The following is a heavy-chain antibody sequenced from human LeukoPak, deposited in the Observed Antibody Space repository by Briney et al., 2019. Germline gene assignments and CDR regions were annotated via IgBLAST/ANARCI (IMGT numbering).Heavy chain of an antibody. V-gene: IGHV1-69*13. J-gene: IGHJ6*02. CDR2: IIPIIGTA. CDR3: ASPMDQSLYYYYYYGMDV. Sequence: ASVKVSCKASGGTFSSYAISWVRQAPGQGLEWMGGIIPIIGTANYAQKFQGRVTITADESTSTAYMELSSLRSEDTAVYYCASPMDQSLYYYYYYGMDVWGQGTTVTVSS. D-gene: IGHD3-10*01. CDR1: GGTFSSYA.